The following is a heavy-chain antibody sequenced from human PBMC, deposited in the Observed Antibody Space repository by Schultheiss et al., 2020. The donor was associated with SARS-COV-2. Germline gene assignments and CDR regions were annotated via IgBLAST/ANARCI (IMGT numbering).Heavy chain of an antibody. CDR1: GFIVSSNY. CDR2: LCSATST. CDR3: AKVEWELDFDY. J-gene: IGHJ4*02. D-gene: IGHD1-26*01. Sequence: GGSLRLSCAASGFIVSSNYMTWVRQAPGKGLEWVSVLCSATSTYYADSVKGRFTMSRDNSKDTLYLQMNSLRAEDTAVYYCAKVEWELDFDYWGQGTLVTVSS. V-gene: IGHV3-53*01.